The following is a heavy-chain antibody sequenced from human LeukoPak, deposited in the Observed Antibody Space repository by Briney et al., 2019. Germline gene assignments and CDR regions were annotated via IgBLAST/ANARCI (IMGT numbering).Heavy chain of an antibody. D-gene: IGHD1-26*01. CDR1: GGSISSSHYY. CDR3: ARLVGGSFPYYFDY. J-gene: IGHJ4*02. V-gene: IGHV4-39*01. Sequence: SETLSLTCAVSGGSISSSHYYWGWIRQPPGRGLEGIGTIFFSGSTYYNASLKSRITISVDTSKNQFSLKLSSVTAADTAMYYCARLVGGSFPYYFDYWGQGALVTVSS. CDR2: IFFSGST.